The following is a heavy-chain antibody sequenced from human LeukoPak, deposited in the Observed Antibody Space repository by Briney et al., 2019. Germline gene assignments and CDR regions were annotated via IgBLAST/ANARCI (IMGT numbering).Heavy chain of an antibody. Sequence: PGGSLRLSCAASGFTFSSYAMNWVRRAPGKGLEWVSGISGSGGSTYYTDPVKGRFTISRDNSKNTLYLQMNSLRAEDTAVYYCAKGNQWLTYYYFDYWGQGTLVTVSS. CDR1: GFTFSSYA. V-gene: IGHV3-23*01. CDR3: AKGNQWLTYYYFDY. D-gene: IGHD6-19*01. J-gene: IGHJ4*02. CDR2: ISGSGGST.